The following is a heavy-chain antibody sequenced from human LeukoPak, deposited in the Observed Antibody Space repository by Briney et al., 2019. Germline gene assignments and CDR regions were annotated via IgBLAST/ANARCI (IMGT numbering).Heavy chain of an antibody. CDR2: ISNSDGNT. J-gene: IGHJ4*02. CDR1: GFTFSSYA. D-gene: IGHD1-1*01. CDR3: AKATGTLGN. V-gene: IGHV3-23*01. Sequence: GGSLRLSCAASGFTFSSYAMSCVRHAPGKGLERLSTISNSDGNTYYADSVKGRFTISRDNSKNTLYLQMNSLTAEDTAIYYCAKATGTLGNWGQGTLVTVSS.